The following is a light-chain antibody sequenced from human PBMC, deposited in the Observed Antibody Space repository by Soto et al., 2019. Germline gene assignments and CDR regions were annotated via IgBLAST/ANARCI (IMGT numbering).Light chain of an antibody. CDR1: QSVSSW. V-gene: IGKV1D-12*01. CDR3: QQTSTWPST. CDR2: AAS. Sequence: DIQLTQSPSTLSVAVGERVTLSCRASQSVSSWLAWYQQKPGKAPKLLIYAASTRQTGIPARFSGSGSRTDFTLTITSLQPEDIGTYYCQQTSTWPSTFGQGTRLEIK. J-gene: IGKJ5*01.